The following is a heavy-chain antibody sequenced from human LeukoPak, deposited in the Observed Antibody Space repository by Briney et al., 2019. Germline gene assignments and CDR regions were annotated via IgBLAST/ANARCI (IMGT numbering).Heavy chain of an antibody. CDR2: ISGSGGST. CDR3: ARDIRASGSYGWFDP. V-gene: IGHV3-23*01. CDR1: GFTFSSYA. D-gene: IGHD3-10*01. Sequence: TGGSLRLSCAASGFTFSSYAMSWVRQAPVKGLEWVSAISGSGGSTYYADSVKGRFTISRDNSKNTLYLQMNSLRAEDTAVYYCARDIRASGSYGWFDPWGQGTLVTVSS. J-gene: IGHJ5*02.